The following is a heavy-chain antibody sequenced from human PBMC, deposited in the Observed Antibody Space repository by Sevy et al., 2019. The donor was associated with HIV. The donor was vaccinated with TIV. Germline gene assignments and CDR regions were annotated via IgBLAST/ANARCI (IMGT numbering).Heavy chain of an antibody. CDR2: IYNSGTT. CDR1: GDSISSSNYY. Sequence: WETLSLTCTVSGDSISSSNYYWGWIRQPPGKGLEWIGSIYNSGTTYYNPSLESRLTLSVDTSKNQFSLKLRFVTAADTAVYYCARLGSTTSYLPGHWGQGTLVTVSS. D-gene: IGHD6-13*01. J-gene: IGHJ4*02. V-gene: IGHV4-39*01. CDR3: ARLGSTTSYLPGH.